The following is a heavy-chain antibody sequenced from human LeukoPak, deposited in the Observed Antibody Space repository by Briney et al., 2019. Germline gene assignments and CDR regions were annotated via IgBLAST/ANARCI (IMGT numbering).Heavy chain of an antibody. Sequence: SETLSLTCTVSGGSISSSSYYWGWIRQPPGKGLEWIGSIYYSGSTYYNPSLKSRVTISVDTSKNQFSLKLSSVTAADTAVYYCARDRYSGSRFDYWGQGTLVTVSS. V-gene: IGHV4-39*07. CDR3: ARDRYSGSRFDY. CDR1: GGSISSSSYY. D-gene: IGHD1-26*01. J-gene: IGHJ4*02. CDR2: IYYSGST.